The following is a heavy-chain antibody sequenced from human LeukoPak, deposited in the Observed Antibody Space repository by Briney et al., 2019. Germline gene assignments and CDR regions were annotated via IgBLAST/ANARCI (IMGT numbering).Heavy chain of an antibody. Sequence: SETLSLTCIISGGSISSYYWSWIRQPPGKGLEWIGYIYYTGSTNYNPSLKSRVTISVDTSKNQLSLKLRSVTAADTAVYYCARQDSGTYLNPLDIWGQGTVVTVSS. J-gene: IGHJ3*02. CDR2: IYYTGST. V-gene: IGHV4-59*08. CDR1: GGSISSYY. D-gene: IGHD1-26*01. CDR3: ARQDSGTYLNPLDI.